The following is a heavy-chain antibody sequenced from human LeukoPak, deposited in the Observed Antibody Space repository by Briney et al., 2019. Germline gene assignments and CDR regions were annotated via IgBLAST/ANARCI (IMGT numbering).Heavy chain of an antibody. CDR2: ISYDGSNK. CDR1: GFTFSSYG. D-gene: IGHD3-22*01. V-gene: IGHV3-30*18. Sequence: GGSLRLSCAASGFTFSSYGMHWVRQAPGEGLEWVAVISYDGSNKYYADSVKGRFTISRDNSKNTLYLQMNSLRAEDTAVYYCAKSTASGYSNDYWGQGTLVTVSS. CDR3: AKSTASGYSNDY. J-gene: IGHJ4*02.